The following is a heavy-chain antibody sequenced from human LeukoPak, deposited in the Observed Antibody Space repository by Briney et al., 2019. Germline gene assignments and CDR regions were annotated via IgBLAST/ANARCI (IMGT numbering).Heavy chain of an antibody. V-gene: IGHV3-53*01. Sequence: PGGPLRLSCAASGFTVSSNYMSWVRQAPGKGLEWVSVIYSGGSTYYADSVKGRFTISRDNSKNTLYLQMNSLRAEDTAVYYCARDRRVYAFDIWGQGTMVTVSS. CDR3: ARDRRVYAFDI. CDR2: IYSGGST. CDR1: GFTVSSNY. D-gene: IGHD2-8*01. J-gene: IGHJ3*02.